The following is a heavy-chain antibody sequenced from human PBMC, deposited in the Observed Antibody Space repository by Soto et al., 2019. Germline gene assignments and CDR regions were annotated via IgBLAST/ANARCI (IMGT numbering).Heavy chain of an antibody. CDR3: ARDYGRSSFGFSCYYGIDV. CDR2: IKQDGSEK. J-gene: IGHJ6*02. Sequence: GGSLRLSCAASGFTFSSYWMSWVRQAPGKGLEWVANIKQDGSEKYYVDSVKGRFTISRDNAKNSLYLQMNSLRAEDTAVYYCARDYGRSSFGFSCYYGIDVWGPGTPVTVSS. V-gene: IGHV3-7*01. D-gene: IGHD6-6*01. CDR1: GFTFSSYW.